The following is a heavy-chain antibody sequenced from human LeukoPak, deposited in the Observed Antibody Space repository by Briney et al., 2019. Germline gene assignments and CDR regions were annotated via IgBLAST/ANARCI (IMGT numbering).Heavy chain of an antibody. CDR3: ARVSGDYDFWSGYYQGNWFDP. Sequence: PSETLSLTCTVSGGSISSYCWSWIRQPPGKGLEWIGYIYYSGSTNYNPSLKSRVTISVDTSKNQFSLKLSSVTAADTAVYYCARVSGDYDFWSGYYQGNWFDPWGQGTLVTVSS. CDR1: GGSISSYC. V-gene: IGHV4-59*01. J-gene: IGHJ5*02. D-gene: IGHD3-3*01. CDR2: IYYSGST.